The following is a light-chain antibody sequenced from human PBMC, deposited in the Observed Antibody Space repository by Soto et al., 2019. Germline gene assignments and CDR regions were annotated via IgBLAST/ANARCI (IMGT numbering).Light chain of an antibody. J-gene: IGKJ1*01. CDR2: AAS. CDR3: QQSYSPPRT. Sequence: EIQMTQSPSSLSASLGDRVTITCRASQSVRTHLNWYHQKPGQAPELLIYAASSLQAGVPSRFSGSGSGTDFTLTISSRHPEDYVEYYCQQSYSPPRTFGQGTSLEIK. V-gene: IGKV1-39*01. CDR1: QSVRTH.